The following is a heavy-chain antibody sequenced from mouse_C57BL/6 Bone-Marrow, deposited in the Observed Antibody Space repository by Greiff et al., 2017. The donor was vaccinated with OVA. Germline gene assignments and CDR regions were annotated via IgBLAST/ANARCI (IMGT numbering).Heavy chain of an antibody. Sequence: EVQVVESGGGLVKPGGSLKLSCAASGFTFSSYAMSWVRQTPEKRLEWVATISAGGSYTYYPDNVKGRFTISRDNAKNNLYLQMSHLKSEDTALYYCASLYSNCVSWFAYWGQGTIVTVSA. CDR2: ISAGGSYT. CDR3: ASLYSNCVSWFAY. D-gene: IGHD2-5*01. CDR1: GFTFSSYA. J-gene: IGHJ3*01. V-gene: IGHV5-4*01.